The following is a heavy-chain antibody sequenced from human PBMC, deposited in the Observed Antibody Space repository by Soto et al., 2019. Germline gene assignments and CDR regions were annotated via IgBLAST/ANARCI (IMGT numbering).Heavy chain of an antibody. D-gene: IGHD2-15*01. Sequence: PSETLSLTCAVYGGPFRSYYWGWVRQPPGKGLGWIGSIFYSGSTYYNPSLKSRVTISVDTSKDQFSLKLSSVTAADTAVYYCARHLTYCSAGSCYSDFPYYGMDVWGQGITVTVSS. CDR1: GGPFRSYY. CDR3: ARHLTYCSAGSCYSDFPYYGMDV. J-gene: IGHJ6*02. V-gene: IGHV4-39*01. CDR2: IFYSGST.